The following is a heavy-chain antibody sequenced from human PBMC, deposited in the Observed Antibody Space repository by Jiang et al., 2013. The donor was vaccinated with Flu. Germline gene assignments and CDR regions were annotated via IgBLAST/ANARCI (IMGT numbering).Heavy chain of an antibody. CDR3: ARSSEFSGWYWGYYFDY. V-gene: IGHV6-1*01. CDR2: TYYRSKWYN. D-gene: IGHD6-19*01. Sequence: SQTLSLTCAISGDSVSSNSAAWNWIRQSPSRGLEWLGRTYYRSKWYNDYAVSVKSRITINPDTSKNQFSLQLNSVTPEDTAVYYCARSSEFSGWYWGYYFDYWGQGTLVTVSS. CDR1: GDSVSSNSAA. J-gene: IGHJ4*02.